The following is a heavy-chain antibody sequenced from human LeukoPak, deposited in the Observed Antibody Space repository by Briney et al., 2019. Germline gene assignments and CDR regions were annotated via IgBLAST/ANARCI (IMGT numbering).Heavy chain of an antibody. CDR1: GFTFSSYA. D-gene: IGHD2-2*02. CDR2: ISGSGGST. V-gene: IGHV3-23*01. J-gene: IGHJ4*02. CDR3: AKDPHPLYCSSTSCYIDY. Sequence: GGSLRLSCAASGFTFSSYAMSRVRQAPGKGLEWVSAISGSGGSTYYADSVKGRFTISRDNSKNTLYLQMNSLRAEDTAVYYCAKDPHPLYCSSTSCYIDYWGQGTLVTVSS.